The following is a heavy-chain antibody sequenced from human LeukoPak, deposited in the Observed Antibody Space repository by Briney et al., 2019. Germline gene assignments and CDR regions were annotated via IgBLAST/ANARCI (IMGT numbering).Heavy chain of an antibody. Sequence: SETLSLTCTVSGGSISSYYWSWIRQPPGKGLEWIGYIYYSGSTNYNPSLTSRVTISVDTSKNQFSLKLSSVTAADTAVYYCARESRGSSSSRSSHGMDVWGKGTTVTVSS. CDR3: ARESRGSSSSRSSHGMDV. V-gene: IGHV4-59*01. CDR2: IYYSGST. D-gene: IGHD6-13*01. CDR1: GGSISSYY. J-gene: IGHJ6*04.